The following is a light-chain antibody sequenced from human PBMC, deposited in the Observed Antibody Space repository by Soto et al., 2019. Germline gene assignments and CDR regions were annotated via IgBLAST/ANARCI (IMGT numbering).Light chain of an antibody. CDR2: EDN. Sequence: NFMLTQPHSVSESPGKTVTISCTRSSGSIASNYVQWYQQRPGSAPTTVIYEDNQRPSGVPDRFSGSIDSSSNSASLTISGLKTEDEADYYCQSYDSSTQAVFGGGTQLTVL. J-gene: IGLJ7*01. CDR1: SGSIASNY. V-gene: IGLV6-57*04. CDR3: QSYDSSTQAV.